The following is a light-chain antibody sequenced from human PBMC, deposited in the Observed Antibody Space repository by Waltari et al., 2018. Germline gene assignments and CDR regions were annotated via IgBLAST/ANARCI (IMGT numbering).Light chain of an antibody. V-gene: IGKV3-20*01. CDR1: QSVGRT. J-gene: IGKJ1*01. CDR3: QHYVRLPAT. Sequence: EIVLTQSPGTLSLSPGERATLPCRASQSVGRTLAWYQQKPCQDPRLLIYGASSRATDIPDRFSVSGSGTDFSPTINRLEPEDFAVYCCQHYVRLPATFGQGTKVEIK. CDR2: GAS.